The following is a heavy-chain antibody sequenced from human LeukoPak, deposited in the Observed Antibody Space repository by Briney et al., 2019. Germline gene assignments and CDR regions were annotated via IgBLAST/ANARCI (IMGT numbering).Heavy chain of an antibody. CDR2: IKSDGSST. D-gene: IGHD3-9*01. V-gene: IGHV3-74*01. Sequence: GGSLRLSCAASGFTFSSYWMHWVRQAPGKGLVWVSRIKSDGSSTYYADSVKGRFTISRDNAKNTLYLQMNSLRAEDTAVYYCAKHYDILTGYYKEFDYWGQGTLVTVSS. CDR1: GFTFSSYW. J-gene: IGHJ4*02. CDR3: AKHYDILTGYYKEFDY.